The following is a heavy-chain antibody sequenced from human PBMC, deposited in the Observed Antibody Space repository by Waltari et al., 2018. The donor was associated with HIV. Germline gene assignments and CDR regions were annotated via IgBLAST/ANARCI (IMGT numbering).Heavy chain of an antibody. CDR1: GFTFRTYW. D-gene: IGHD3-3*01. CDR3: ARDLKDYDFWSPVDV. J-gene: IGHJ6*02. CDR2: IKQDGSEK. V-gene: IGHV3-7*01. Sequence: EVQLVESGGGLVPPGGSLRLSCAASGFTFRTYWMTLVRQAPGKGLEWLANIKQDGSEKYYADSVKGRFTVSRDNNKKSLYLQMSSLRAEDTAVYYCARDLKDYDFWSPVDVWGQGTTVTVSS.